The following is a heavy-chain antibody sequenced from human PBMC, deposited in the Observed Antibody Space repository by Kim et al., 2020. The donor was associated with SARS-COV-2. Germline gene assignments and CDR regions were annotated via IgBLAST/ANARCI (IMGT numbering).Heavy chain of an antibody. D-gene: IGHD1-1*01. CDR3: ARVGMERSYYYPLDV. Sequence: SETLSLTCTVSGGSIGNFYWNWIRQAPGKGLEWIGYIYNSGSTLYSPSLKSRVTISLDTSKKQFSLTLRSVTAADTAVYYCARVGMERSYYYPLDVWGQGTTVTVSS. CDR2: IYNSGST. CDR1: GGSIGNFY. V-gene: IGHV4-59*13. J-gene: IGHJ6*02.